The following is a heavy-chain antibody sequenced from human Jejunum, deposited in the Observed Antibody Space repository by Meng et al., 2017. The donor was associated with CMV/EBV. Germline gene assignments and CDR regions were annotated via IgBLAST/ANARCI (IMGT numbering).Heavy chain of an antibody. J-gene: IGHJ5*02. Sequence: GLVGESGGGLVQPGASLRLSCAASGFSVSSNYMSWVRQAPGKGLEWVTLIYSGGTTFYADSVKGRFTISRDNSKNVLYLQMNSVRAEDTALYHCVRNLGYTYGLVSWGQGTLGHRLL. CDR2: IYSGGTT. CDR1: GFSVSSNY. D-gene: IGHD5-18*01. V-gene: IGHV3-66*01. CDR3: VRNLGYTYGLVS.